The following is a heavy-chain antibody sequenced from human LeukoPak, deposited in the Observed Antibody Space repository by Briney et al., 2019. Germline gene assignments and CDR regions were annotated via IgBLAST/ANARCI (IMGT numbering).Heavy chain of an antibody. CDR2: IYYSEST. V-gene: IGHV4-59*01. CDR1: GGSISNYF. CDR3: ARVAEIGAPYDAFNI. D-gene: IGHD6-6*01. Sequence: PSETLSLTCTVSGGSISNYFWSWIRQPPGKGLEWVGFIYYSESTKYNPSLKSRVTISIDTSKNQFSLRLSSVTAADTAVYYCARVAEIGAPYDAFNIWGQGTMVSDSS. J-gene: IGHJ3*02.